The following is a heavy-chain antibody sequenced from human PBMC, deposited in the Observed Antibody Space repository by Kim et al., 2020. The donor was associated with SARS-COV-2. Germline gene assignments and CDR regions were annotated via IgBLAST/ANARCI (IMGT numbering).Heavy chain of an antibody. CDR3: ARVEVRGTPNFDY. D-gene: IGHD3-10*01. V-gene: IGHV3-7*01. J-gene: IGHJ4*02. CDR2: IKQDGSEK. CDR1: GFTFSSYW. Sequence: GGSLRLSCAASGFTFSSYWMSWVRQAPGKGLEWVANIKQDGSEKYYVDSVKGRFTISRDNAKNSLYLQMNSLRAEDTAVYYCARVEVRGTPNFDYWGQGTLVTVSS.